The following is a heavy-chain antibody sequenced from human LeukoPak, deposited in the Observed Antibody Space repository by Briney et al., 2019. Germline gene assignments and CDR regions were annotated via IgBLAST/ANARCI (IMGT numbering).Heavy chain of an antibody. V-gene: IGHV4-34*01. CDR3: ARSAYSSIRN. Sequence: SETLSLTCGVYGGSFSGYYWSWIRQPPGKGLEWSGEINHRGSTKYNPSLKSRDTITGDTSKNQSSLKLGSVTAADTAVYYCARSAYSSIRNWGQGSLVTVSS. CDR2: INHRGST. CDR1: GGSFSGYY. J-gene: IGHJ4*02. D-gene: IGHD6-19*01.